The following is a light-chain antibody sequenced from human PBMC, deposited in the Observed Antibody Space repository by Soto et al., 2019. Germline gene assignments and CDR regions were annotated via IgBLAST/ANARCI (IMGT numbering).Light chain of an antibody. CDR3: QQYNDWPLT. V-gene: IGKV3D-15*01. J-gene: IGKJ4*01. CDR1: QSVSRD. Sequence: EIVMTQSPATLSLSPGERATLSCTASQSVSRDLAWYQQKPGQAPRLLIYDISTRATGIPTRFSGSGSGTEFTLTISSLQSEDFAVYYCQQYNDWPLTFGGGTKVDIK. CDR2: DIS.